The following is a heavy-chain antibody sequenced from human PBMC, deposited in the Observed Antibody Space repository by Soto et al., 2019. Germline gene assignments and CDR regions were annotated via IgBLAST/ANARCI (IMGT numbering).Heavy chain of an antibody. CDR1: GGSFSGYY. V-gene: IGHV4-34*01. Sequence: PSETLSLTCAVYGGSFSGYYWSWIRQPPGKGLEWIGEINHSGSTNYNPSLKSRVTISVDTSKNQFSLKLSSVTAADTAVYYCARWSSWYDFWSDIDYWGQGTLVTVSS. CDR2: INHSGST. CDR3: ARWSSWYDFWSDIDY. D-gene: IGHD3-3*01. J-gene: IGHJ4*02.